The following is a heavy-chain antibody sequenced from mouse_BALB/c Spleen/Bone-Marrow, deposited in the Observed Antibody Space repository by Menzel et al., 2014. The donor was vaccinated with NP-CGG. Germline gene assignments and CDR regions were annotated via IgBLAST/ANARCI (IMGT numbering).Heavy chain of an antibody. Sequence: EVKLVESGGDLVKPGGSLKLPCAASGFTFSTYGMSWVRQTPDKRLEWVATISSGGGYTYYPDSVKGQFTISRDNANNTLYLQMSSLKSEDTAMYYCTRQRNWDHYAMDYWGQGTSVTVSS. CDR2: ISSGGGYT. V-gene: IGHV5-6*01. CDR3: TRQRNWDHYAMDY. D-gene: IGHD4-1*01. CDR1: GFTFSTYG. J-gene: IGHJ4*01.